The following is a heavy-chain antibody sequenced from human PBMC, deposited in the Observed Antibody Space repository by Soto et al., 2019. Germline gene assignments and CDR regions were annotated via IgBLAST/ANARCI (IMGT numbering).Heavy chain of an antibody. CDR2: IYSSGST. V-gene: IGHV4-59*01. J-gene: IGHJ4*02. Sequence: SETLSLTCTVSGGSISSYYWSWIRQPPGKGLEWIGYIYSSGSTNYNPSLKSRVTISVDTSKNQFSLKLSSVTPADTAVYYCARAVSSWYFDYCGQRTLVTVSS. CDR1: GGSISSYY. D-gene: IGHD6-13*01. CDR3: ARAVSSWYFDY.